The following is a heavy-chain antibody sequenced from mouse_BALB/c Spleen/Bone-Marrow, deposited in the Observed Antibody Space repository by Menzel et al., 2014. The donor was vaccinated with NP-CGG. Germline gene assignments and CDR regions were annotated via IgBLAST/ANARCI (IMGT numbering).Heavy chain of an antibody. D-gene: IGHD2-10*02. CDR1: GFTFSDFY. Sequence: EVMLVESGGGFVQPGDSLRLSCATSGFTFSDFYMEWVRQPPGKRLEWIAASRNKAKHYTTEYSASVKGRFIVSRDTSQSILYLQMNALRAEDTAIYYCARDVGYGNYFVYWGQGTLVTVSA. J-gene: IGHJ3*01. CDR3: ARDVGYGNYFVY. V-gene: IGHV7-1*02. CDR2: SRNKAKHYTT.